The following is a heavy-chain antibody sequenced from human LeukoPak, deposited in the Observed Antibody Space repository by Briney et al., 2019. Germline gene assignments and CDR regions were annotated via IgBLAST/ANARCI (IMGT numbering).Heavy chain of an antibody. J-gene: IGHJ4*02. D-gene: IGHD6-13*01. CDR1: GYTFTSYA. Sequence: ASVKVSCKASGYTFTSYAISWVRQAPGQGLECMGWISAYNGNTNYGQKLQGRVTMTTDTSTSTAYMELRSPRSDDTAVYYCARGVEWRQLVGLPYYFDYWGQGTLVTVSS. CDR3: ARGVEWRQLVGLPYYFDY. CDR2: ISAYNGNT. V-gene: IGHV1-18*01.